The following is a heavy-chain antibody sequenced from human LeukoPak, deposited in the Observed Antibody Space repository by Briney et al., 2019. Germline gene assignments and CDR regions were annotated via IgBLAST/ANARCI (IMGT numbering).Heavy chain of an antibody. CDR1: GYTFTSYY. D-gene: IGHD2-15*01. Sequence: GASVKVSCKASGYTFTSYYMHWVRQAPGQGLEWMGGIIPIFGTANYAQKFQGRVTITADESTSTAYMELSSLRSEDTAVYYCARGYCSGGSCYGWFDPWGQGTLVTISS. CDR2: IIPIFGTA. J-gene: IGHJ5*02. CDR3: ARGYCSGGSCYGWFDP. V-gene: IGHV1-69*13.